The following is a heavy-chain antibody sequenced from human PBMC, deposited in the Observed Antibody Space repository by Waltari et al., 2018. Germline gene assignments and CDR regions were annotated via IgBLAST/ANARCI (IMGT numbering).Heavy chain of an antibody. CDR2: IIPIFGTA. J-gene: IGHJ6*03. D-gene: IGHD3-3*01. Sequence: QVQLVQSGDEVKKPGSSVKVSCKASGGTFSSYAISWVRQAPGQGLEWMGRIIPIFGTANYAQKFQGRVTITADKSTSTAYMELSSLRSEDTAVYYCARVTITIFGAPYYMDVWGKGTTVTISS. CDR3: ARVTITIFGAPYYMDV. V-gene: IGHV1-69*13. CDR1: GGTFSSYA.